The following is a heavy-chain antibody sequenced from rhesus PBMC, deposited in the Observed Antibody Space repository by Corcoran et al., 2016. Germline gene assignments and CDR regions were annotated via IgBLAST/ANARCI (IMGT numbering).Heavy chain of an antibody. V-gene: IGHV5-20*02. CDR1: GYSFTSYW. J-gene: IGHJ4*01. D-gene: IGHD5-24*01. Sequence: EVQLVQSGAEVKRPGESLKISCKTSGYSFTSYWIRWVRQMPGTGLEWRGAMTPSDSDPRYSPSVQGQGPISADTSISTAYLQWSSLKASDTATYYCAKGYSGYKTHFDYWAQGVLVTVSS. CDR2: MTPSDSDP. CDR3: AKGYSGYKTHFDY.